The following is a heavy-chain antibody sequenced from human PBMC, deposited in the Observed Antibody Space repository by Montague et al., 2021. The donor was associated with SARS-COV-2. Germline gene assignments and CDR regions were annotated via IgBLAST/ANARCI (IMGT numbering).Heavy chain of an antibody. D-gene: IGHD3-3*01. CDR1: GFTFDDYG. J-gene: IGHJ4*02. V-gene: IGHV3-20*01. CDR2: INWNGGST. CDR3: ARAASTGFWSGYYY. Sequence: SLRLSCAASGFTFDDYGMSWVRQAPGKGLEWVSGINWNGGSTGYADSLKGRFTIPRDNAKNSLYLQMNSLRAEDTALYHCARAASTGFWSGYYYWGQGTLVTVSS.